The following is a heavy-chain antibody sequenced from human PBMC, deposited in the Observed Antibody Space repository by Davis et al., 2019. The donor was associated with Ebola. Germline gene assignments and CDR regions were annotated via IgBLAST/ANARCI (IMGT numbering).Heavy chain of an antibody. J-gene: IGHJ5*02. V-gene: IGHV3-30-3*01. Sequence: GESLKISCAASKFTFTSYAMHWVRQAPGKGLEWVAVISYDGNNKYYADSVKGRFTISRDNSKNTLYLQMNSLRAEDTAVYYCAKVQSYCSGGSCYSPWGQGTLVTVSS. CDR2: ISYDGNNK. D-gene: IGHD2-15*01. CDR1: KFTFTSYA. CDR3: AKVQSYCSGGSCYSP.